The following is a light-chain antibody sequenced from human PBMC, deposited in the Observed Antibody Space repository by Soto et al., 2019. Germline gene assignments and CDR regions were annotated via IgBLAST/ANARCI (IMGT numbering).Light chain of an antibody. CDR3: CSNTGSATAL. J-gene: IGLJ2*01. Sequence: QSALTQPASVSGSPGQSITISCTGTNSDVGRYNLVSWYQQYPAKAPKLIIYEVTKRPSGVSNRFSGSKSGNTASLTISGLHADDEADYYCCSNTGSATALFGGGTKLTVL. CDR1: NSDVGRYNL. V-gene: IGLV2-23*02. CDR2: EVT.